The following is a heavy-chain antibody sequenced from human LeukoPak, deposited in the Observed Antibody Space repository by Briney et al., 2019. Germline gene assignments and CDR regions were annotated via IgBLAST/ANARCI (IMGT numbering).Heavy chain of an antibody. J-gene: IGHJ4*02. D-gene: IGHD3-10*01. V-gene: IGHV3-48*02. CDR3: ARGIYGSGTYYPYNY. CDR2: ISSSSSTI. CDR1: GFTFSSYS. Sequence: PGGTVRLSCAASGFTFSSYSMNWVRQAPGKGLEWVSYISSSSSTIFYADSVKGRFTISRDNANNSLYLQMNSLRDEDTAVYYCARGIYGSGTYYPYNYWGQGTLVTASS.